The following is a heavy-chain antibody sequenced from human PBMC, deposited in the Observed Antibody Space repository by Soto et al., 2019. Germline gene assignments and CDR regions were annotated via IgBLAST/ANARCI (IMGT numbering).Heavy chain of an antibody. V-gene: IGHV1-2*02. Sequence: ASVKVSCKASGYTFTGYLIHWVRQAPGQGLECMGWINPNSGGTSYAQKFQGRVTMTRDTSISTAYMELSRLTSDDTAVYYCAREGDSAVPDYWGQGTLVTVSS. D-gene: IGHD3-16*01. CDR1: GYTFTGYL. J-gene: IGHJ4*02. CDR2: INPNSGGT. CDR3: AREGDSAVPDY.